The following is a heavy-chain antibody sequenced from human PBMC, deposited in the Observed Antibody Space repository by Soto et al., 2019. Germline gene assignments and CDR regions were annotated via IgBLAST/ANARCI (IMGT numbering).Heavy chain of an antibody. CDR1: GFTFSNAW. Sequence: GGSLRPSCAASGFTFSNAWMSWVRQAPGKGLEWVGRIKSKTDGGTTDYAAPVKGRFTISRDDSKNTLYLQMNSLKTEDTAVYYCTTDPRMTTVTTTDDYWGQGTLVTVSS. V-gene: IGHV3-15*01. CDR3: TTDPRMTTVTTTDDY. J-gene: IGHJ4*02. CDR2: IKSKTDGGTT. D-gene: IGHD4-4*01.